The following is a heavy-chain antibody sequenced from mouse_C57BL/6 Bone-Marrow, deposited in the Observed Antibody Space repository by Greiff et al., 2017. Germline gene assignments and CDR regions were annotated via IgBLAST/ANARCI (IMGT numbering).Heavy chain of an antibody. CDR1: GYTFTSYW. D-gene: IGHD3-2*02. CDR2: IDPSDSYT. J-gene: IGHJ2*01. V-gene: IGHV1-69*01. CDR3: ARSQGLDSSARH. Sequence: QVQLQQPGAELVKPGASVKLSCKASGYTFTSYWMHWVKQRPGQGLEWIGAIDPSDSYTNYNQKFKGKSTLTVDKSSSTAYMQLNSLTSEYAAVYYCARSQGLDSSARHGGQGTTLTVSS.